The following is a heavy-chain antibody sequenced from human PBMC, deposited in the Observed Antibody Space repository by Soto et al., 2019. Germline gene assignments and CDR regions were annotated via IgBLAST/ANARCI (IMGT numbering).Heavy chain of an antibody. J-gene: IGHJ5*02. CDR2: IWYDGSNK. V-gene: IGHV3-33*01. CDR1: GFTFSSYG. D-gene: IGHD6-13*01. CDR3: ARERGSSDGFDP. Sequence: QVQLVESGGGVVQPGRSLRLSCAASGFTFSSYGMHWVRQAPGKGLEWVAVIWYDGSNKYYADSVKGRFIISRDNSKNTLYLQMNSLRAEDTAVYYCARERGSSDGFDPWGQGTLVTVSS.